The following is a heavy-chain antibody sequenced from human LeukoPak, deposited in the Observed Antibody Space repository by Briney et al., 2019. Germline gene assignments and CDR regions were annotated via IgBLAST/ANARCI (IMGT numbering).Heavy chain of an antibody. CDR1: GGTFSSYA. CDR3: ARAIMITFGGVIVPYYFDY. V-gene: IGHV1-69*01. D-gene: IGHD3-16*02. J-gene: IGHJ4*02. Sequence: GSSVKVSCKASGGTFSSYAISWVRQAPGQGLEWMGGIIPIFGTANYAQKFQGRVTITADESTSTAYMELSSLRSEDTAVYYCARAIMITFGGVIVPYYFDYWGQGTLVTVSS. CDR2: IIPIFGTA.